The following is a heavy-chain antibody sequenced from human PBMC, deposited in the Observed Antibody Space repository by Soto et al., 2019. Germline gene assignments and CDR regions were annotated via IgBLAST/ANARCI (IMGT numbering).Heavy chain of an antibody. CDR1: GGSISSGDYY. J-gene: IGHJ6*02. D-gene: IGHD3-3*01. Sequence: QVQLQESGPGLVKPSQTLSLTCTVSGGSISSGDYYWSWIRQPPGKGLEWIGYIYYSGSTYYNPSLKSRVTISVDTSKNQFSLKLSSVTAADTAVYYCARDESRRDFWSGYKAARGMDVWGQGTTVTVSS. CDR2: IYYSGST. CDR3: ARDESRRDFWSGYKAARGMDV. V-gene: IGHV4-30-4*01.